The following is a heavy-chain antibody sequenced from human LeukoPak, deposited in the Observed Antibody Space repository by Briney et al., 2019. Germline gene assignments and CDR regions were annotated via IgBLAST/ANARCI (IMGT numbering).Heavy chain of an antibody. Sequence: SETLSLTCTVSGGSISNYYWTWIRQPPGKGLEWIAHIYYSGTTNYNPSLKSRVTISVDTSKNQFSLKLSSVTAADTAVYYCARGCSTDAFDIWGQGTMVTVSS. J-gene: IGHJ3*02. CDR1: GGSISNYY. V-gene: IGHV4-59*01. CDR3: ARGCSTDAFDI. D-gene: IGHD3-10*02. CDR2: IYYSGTT.